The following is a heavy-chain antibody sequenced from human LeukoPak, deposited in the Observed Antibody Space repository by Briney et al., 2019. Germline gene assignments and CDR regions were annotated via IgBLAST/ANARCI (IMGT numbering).Heavy chain of an antibody. CDR2: INPNSGGT. D-gene: IGHD3-9*01. J-gene: IGHJ4*02. CDR3: ARGGNFLTGYYWTTPLFQKPYYFDY. Sequence: ASVKVSCKASGYTFTGYYMHWVRQAPGQGLEWMGRINPNSGGTNYAQTFQGRVTMTRDTSISTAYMELSRLRSDDTAVYYCARGGNFLTGYYWTTPLFQKPYYFDYWGQGTLVTVSS. V-gene: IGHV1-2*06. CDR1: GYTFTGYY.